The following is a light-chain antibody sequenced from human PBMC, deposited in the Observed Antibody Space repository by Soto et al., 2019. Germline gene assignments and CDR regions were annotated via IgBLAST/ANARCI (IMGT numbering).Light chain of an antibody. V-gene: IGKV1-33*01. Sequence: DLQMTHSPSSLSVSVGDRVSITCQASEDIGFSVKWYHQKPGRPPKLLIYDASNLDAGIPSRFSGSGSQTDFTLTISSLQPEDAGTYYCQHHHHLPWTFGQGTKVEIK. CDR2: DAS. CDR3: QHHHHLPWT. J-gene: IGKJ1*01. CDR1: EDIGFS.